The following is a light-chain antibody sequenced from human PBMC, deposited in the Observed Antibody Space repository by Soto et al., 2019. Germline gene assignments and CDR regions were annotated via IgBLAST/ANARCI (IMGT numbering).Light chain of an antibody. CDR2: AAS. V-gene: IGKV1-39*01. J-gene: IGKJ1*01. Sequence: DIQMTQSPSSLSASIGDRVTITCRASQTVKTYLHWYQQKPGKAPKLLIYAASNLQSGVPSRFSGSGSGTNFTLSLNSLQPEDYATYYCQQGYSNPWTFGQGTKVEIK. CDR1: QTVKTY. CDR3: QQGYSNPWT.